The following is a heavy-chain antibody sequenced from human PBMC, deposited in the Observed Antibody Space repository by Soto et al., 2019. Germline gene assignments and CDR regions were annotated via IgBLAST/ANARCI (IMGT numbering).Heavy chain of an antibody. V-gene: IGHV4-61*01. CDR2: IYYTGST. CDR1: GGSVNSDSHN. CDR3: ARGHGGYSYGRYGKDV. Sequence: PETLSLTCTVSGGSVNSDSHNWSWIRQPQGKGLEWIGYIYYTGSTNYNPSLKRRVTISVDTSKNQFSLKLSSVTAADTAVYYCARGHGGYSYGRYGKDVWGQGTTDTVSS. D-gene: IGHD5-18*01. J-gene: IGHJ6*02.